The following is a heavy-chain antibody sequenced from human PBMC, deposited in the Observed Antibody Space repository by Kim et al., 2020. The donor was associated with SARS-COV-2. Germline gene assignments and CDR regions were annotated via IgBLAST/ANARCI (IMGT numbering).Heavy chain of an antibody. V-gene: IGHV3-9*01. CDR3: AKVYGSGHTPDY. D-gene: IGHD3-10*01. J-gene: IGHJ4*02. Sequence: GGSLRLSCAASGFTFDDYAMHWVRQAPGKGLEWVSGISWNSGSIGYADSVKGRFTISRDNAKNSLYLQMNSLRAEDTALYYCAKVYGSGHTPDYWGQGTLVTVSS. CDR1: GFTFDDYA. CDR2: ISWNSGSI.